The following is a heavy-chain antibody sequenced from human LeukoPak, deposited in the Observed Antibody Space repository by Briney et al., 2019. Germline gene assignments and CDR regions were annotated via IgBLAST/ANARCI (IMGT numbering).Heavy chain of an antibody. CDR1: GYTFTSYD. CDR3: ARLDEYSSSSRYYGMDV. V-gene: IGHV1-8*01. D-gene: IGHD6-6*01. J-gene: IGHJ6*02. CDR2: MNPNSGNT. Sequence: ASVKVSCKASGYTFTSYDINWVRQATGQGLEWMGWMNPNSGNTGYAQKFQGRVTITADESTSTAYMELSSLRSEDTAVYYCARLDEYSSSSRYYGMDVWGQGTTVTVSS.